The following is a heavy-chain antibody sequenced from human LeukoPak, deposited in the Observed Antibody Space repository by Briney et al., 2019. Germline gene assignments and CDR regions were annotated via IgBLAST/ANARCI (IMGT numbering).Heavy chain of an antibody. J-gene: IGHJ6*02. D-gene: IGHD2-15*01. CDR2: IIPIFGTA. CDR3: ARDLVVVAAHYGMDV. CDR1: GGTFSSYA. V-gene: IGHV1-69*13. Sequence: SVKVSCKASGGTFSSYAIGWVRQAPGQGLEWMGGIIPIFGTANYAQKFQGRVTITADESTSTAYMELSSLRSEDTAVYYCARDLVVVAAHYGMDVWGQGTTVTVSS.